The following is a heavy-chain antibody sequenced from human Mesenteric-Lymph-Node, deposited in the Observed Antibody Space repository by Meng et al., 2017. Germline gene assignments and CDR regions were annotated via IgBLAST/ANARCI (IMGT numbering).Heavy chain of an antibody. CDR3: ARGPRPGYYGSGSLQGRFDY. D-gene: IGHD3-10*01. V-gene: IGHV1-2*02. J-gene: IGHJ4*02. CDR1: GYTFTSYG. CDR2: INPNSGGT. Sequence: ASVKVSCKASGYTFTSYGISWVRQAPGQGLEWMGWINPNSGGTNYAQKFQGRVTMTRDTSIGTAYMELSSLRSEDTAVYYCARGPRPGYYGSGSLQGRFDYWGQGTLVTVSS.